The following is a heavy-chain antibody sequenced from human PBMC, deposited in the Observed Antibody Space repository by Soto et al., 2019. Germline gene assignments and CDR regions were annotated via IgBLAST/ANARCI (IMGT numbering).Heavy chain of an antibody. D-gene: IGHD6-13*01. CDR1: GGTFSTYG. V-gene: IGHV1-69*01. CDR2: IIPIFDTT. J-gene: IGHJ6*02. CDR3: ARDEAAAATRGMDV. Sequence: QVQLVQSGAEVKKPGYSVKVSCKASGGTFSTYGINWVRQAPGQGLEWMGGIIPIFDTTNYAQKFQGKFTITADESTSTVYMELSSLRSEDTAVYYCARDEAAAATRGMDVWGQGTKVTVSS.